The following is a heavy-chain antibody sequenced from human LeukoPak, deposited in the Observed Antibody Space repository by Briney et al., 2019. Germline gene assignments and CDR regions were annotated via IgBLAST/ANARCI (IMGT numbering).Heavy chain of an antibody. CDR2: ISGSVGST. Sequence: PGGSLRLSGAASGFTFSSYGMGWVRRAPGKGLEWVSAISGSVGSTYYADSVKGRFTISRDNSKNTLYLQINSLRAEDTAVYYCAKGNLRGPPPNIDYWGQGTLVTVSS. CDR3: AKGNLRGPPPNIDY. V-gene: IGHV3-23*01. CDR1: GFTFSSYG. J-gene: IGHJ4*02. D-gene: IGHD5/OR15-5a*01.